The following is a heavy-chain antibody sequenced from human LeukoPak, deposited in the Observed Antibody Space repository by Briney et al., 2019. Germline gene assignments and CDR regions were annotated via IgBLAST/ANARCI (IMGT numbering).Heavy chain of an antibody. CDR2: IRYDGSNK. V-gene: IGHV3-30*02. D-gene: IGHD2-15*01. J-gene: IGHJ3*02. Sequence: GGSLRLSCAASGFTFSSYGMHWVRQAPGKGQEWVAFIRYDGSNKYYADSVKGRFTISRDNSKNTLYLQMNSLRAEDTAVYYCSRPGYCSGDTCYVAFDIWGQGIMITVSS. CDR3: SRPGYCSGDTCYVAFDI. CDR1: GFTFSSYG.